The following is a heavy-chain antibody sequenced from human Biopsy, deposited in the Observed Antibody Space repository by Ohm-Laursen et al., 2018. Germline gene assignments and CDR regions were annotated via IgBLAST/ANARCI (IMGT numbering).Heavy chain of an antibody. V-gene: IGHV4-39*01. CDR2: IFYRGST. J-gene: IGHJ5*02. CDR1: GGSISNNNYY. D-gene: IGHD3-22*01. CDR3: ARDYDTSGYYYVS. Sequence: PGTLSLTCTVSGGSISNNNYYWGWIRQPPGKGLEWIGSIFYRGSTRNKPSLKSRVNISVDTSKNQFSLKLNSVTAADTAVYYCARDYDTSGYYYVSWGQGTLVTVSS.